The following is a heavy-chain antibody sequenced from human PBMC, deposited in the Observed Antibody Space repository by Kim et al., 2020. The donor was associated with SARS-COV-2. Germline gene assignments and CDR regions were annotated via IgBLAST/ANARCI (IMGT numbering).Heavy chain of an antibody. CDR1: GFTFSSYA. D-gene: IGHD2-8*01. Sequence: GGSLRLSCAASGFTFSSYAMHWVRQAPGKGLEWVAVISYDGSNKYYADSVKGRFTISRDNSKNTLYLQMNSLRAEDTAVYYCARVRVYCTNGVCPYYGMDVWGQGTTVTVSS. J-gene: IGHJ6*02. V-gene: IGHV3-30-3*01. CDR2: ISYDGSNK. CDR3: ARVRVYCTNGVCPYYGMDV.